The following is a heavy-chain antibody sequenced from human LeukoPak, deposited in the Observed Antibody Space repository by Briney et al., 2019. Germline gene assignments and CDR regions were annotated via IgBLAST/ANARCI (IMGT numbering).Heavy chain of an antibody. CDR1: GFSFTSYA. V-gene: IGHV3-23*01. CDR3: AKGSLGYCTDGVCSLYYFDY. CDR2: ISGSGYTT. Sequence: PGGSRRLSCAASGFSFTSYAMGRVRQAPGKGLEWVSGISGSGYTTYYADSVKGRFTISRDNSKNTLYLQMNSLRAEDTAVYYCAKGSLGYCTDGVCSLYYFDYWGQGTLVTVSS. J-gene: IGHJ4*02. D-gene: IGHD2-8*01.